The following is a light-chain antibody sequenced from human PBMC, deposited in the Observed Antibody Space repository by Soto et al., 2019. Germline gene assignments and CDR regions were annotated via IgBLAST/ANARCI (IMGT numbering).Light chain of an antibody. CDR2: GAS. Sequence: EIVMTQSPATLSVSPGERATLSCRASQSVSSNLAWYQQKPGQAPRHLIYGASTRAPGIPARFSGSGSGAEFTLTISRPQSEDFAVYYRQQYNNWPPITFGQGTRLEIK. V-gene: IGKV3-15*01. CDR3: QQYNNWPPIT. J-gene: IGKJ5*01. CDR1: QSVSSN.